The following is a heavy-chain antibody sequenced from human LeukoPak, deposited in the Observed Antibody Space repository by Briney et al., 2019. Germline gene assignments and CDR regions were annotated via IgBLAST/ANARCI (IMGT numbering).Heavy chain of an antibody. J-gene: IGHJ6*02. V-gene: IGHV3-11*01. CDR3: ARGGALGMDV. D-gene: IGHD1-26*01. CDR2: ISGVADLI. CDR1: GFTFSDYY. Sequence: GGSLRLSCAASGFTFSDYYMTWIRQAPGKGLEWVSYISGVADLIYYGDSVKGRFTISRDNAKKSVYLQMNSLRADDTAVYYCARGGALGMDVWGQGTTVTVSS.